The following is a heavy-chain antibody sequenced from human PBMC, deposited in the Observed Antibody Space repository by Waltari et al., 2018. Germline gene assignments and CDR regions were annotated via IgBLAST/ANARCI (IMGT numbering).Heavy chain of an antibody. V-gene: IGHV4-59*01. J-gene: IGHJ4*02. Sequence: QVQLQESAPGLVKPSETLSLTCTVSGGSISSYYWTWIRQPPGKGLEWIGYIYYSGRTNYNPTLKSRVTISVDTSKNQFSLKLRSVTAADTAVYYCASLDISGSYLGYWGQGTLVTVSS. D-gene: IGHD1-26*01. CDR1: GGSISSYY. CDR2: IYYSGRT. CDR3: ASLDISGSYLGY.